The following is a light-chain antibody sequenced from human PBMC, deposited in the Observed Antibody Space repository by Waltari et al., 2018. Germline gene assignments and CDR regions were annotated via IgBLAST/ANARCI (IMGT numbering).Light chain of an antibody. J-gene: IGLJ3*02. CDR1: SSDIGIYNH. CDR2: DVT. CDR3: ASYTSTFTWV. Sequence: QSALTQPPSVSGSPGQSVPITCTGTSSDIGIYNHVSWFQQPPGTAPKRLIYDVTYRPSGVPDRFSGSKSGNTASLTISGLQTEDESDYYCASYTSTFTWVFGGGTKLTVL. V-gene: IGLV2-18*02.